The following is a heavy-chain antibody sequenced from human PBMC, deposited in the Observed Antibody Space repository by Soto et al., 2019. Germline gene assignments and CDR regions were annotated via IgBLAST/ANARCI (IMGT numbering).Heavy chain of an antibody. D-gene: IGHD3-3*01. V-gene: IGHV1-18*01. CDR1: GYTFTSYG. CDR2: ISAYNGNT. Sequence: GASVKVSCKASGYTFTSYGISWVRQAPGQGLEWMGWISAYNGNTNYAQKLQGRVTMTTDTSTSTAYMELRSPRSDDTAVYYCAREYYDFWSGYSQTNWFDPWGQGTLVTVSS. J-gene: IGHJ5*02. CDR3: AREYYDFWSGYSQTNWFDP.